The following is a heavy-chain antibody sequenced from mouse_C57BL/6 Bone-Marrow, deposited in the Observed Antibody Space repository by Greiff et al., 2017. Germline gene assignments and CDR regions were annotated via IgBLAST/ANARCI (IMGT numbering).Heavy chain of an antibody. CDR3: ARRGGV. CDR2: ISNGGGST. Sequence: EVQRVESGGGLVQPGGSLKLSCAASGFTFSDYYMYWVRQTPEKRLEWVAYISNGGGSTYYPDTVKGRFTISRDNAKNTLYLQMSRLKSEDTAMYYCARRGGVWGTGTTVTVSS. J-gene: IGHJ1*03. CDR1: GFTFSDYY. V-gene: IGHV5-12*01.